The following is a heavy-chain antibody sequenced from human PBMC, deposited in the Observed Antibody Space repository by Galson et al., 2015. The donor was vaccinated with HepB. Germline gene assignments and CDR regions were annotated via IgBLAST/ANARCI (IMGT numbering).Heavy chain of an antibody. J-gene: IGHJ3*02. CDR3: ARHAPKVVRGAFDI. CDR2: IYYSGST. V-gene: IGHV4-39*01. Sequence: IRQPPGKGLEWIGSIYYSGSTYYNPSLKSRVTISVDTSKNQFSLKLSSVTAADTAVYYCARHAPKVVRGAFDIWGQGTMVTVSS. D-gene: IGHD3-22*01.